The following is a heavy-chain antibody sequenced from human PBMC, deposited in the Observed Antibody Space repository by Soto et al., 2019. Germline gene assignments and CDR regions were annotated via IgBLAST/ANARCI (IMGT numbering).Heavy chain of an antibody. CDR2: RSALNVFT. J-gene: IGHJ4*02. V-gene: IGHV1-18*01. Sequence: QLQLVQSGSAVKKHGASVKVSCKTSGVTFTNYGFTWVRQAHGKGLEWMGWRSALNVFTNYAQDFQGRVTLTTDSATTTAYLELRGLRADDTAFYYGEATTRIAIGVRDWGQGTLVSVSA. CDR1: GVTFTNYG. D-gene: IGHD6-13*01. CDR3: EATTRIAIGVRD.